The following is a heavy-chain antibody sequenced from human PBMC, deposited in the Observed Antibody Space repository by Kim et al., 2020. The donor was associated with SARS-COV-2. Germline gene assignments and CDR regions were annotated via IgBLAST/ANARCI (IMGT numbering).Heavy chain of an antibody. Sequence: KGRFTISRDDSKNTLYLQMNSLKTEDTAVYYCTTGLLLWFGESTPYGMDVWGQGTTVTVSS. CDR3: TTGLLLWFGESTPYGMDV. D-gene: IGHD3-10*01. J-gene: IGHJ6*02. V-gene: IGHV3-15*01.